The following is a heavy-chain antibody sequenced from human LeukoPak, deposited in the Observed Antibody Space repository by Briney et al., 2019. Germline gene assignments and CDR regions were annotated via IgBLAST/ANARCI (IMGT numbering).Heavy chain of an antibody. CDR3: GRGHWGLDY. D-gene: IGHD7-27*01. CDR2: IYSGGST. V-gene: IGHV3-66*01. CDR1: GFSVGSNY. J-gene: IGHJ4*02. Sequence: GGSLRLSCAASGFSVGSNYMTWVRQAPGKGLEWVSLIYSGGSTYYADSVKGRFTISRDNAMSSLYLQMNSLRVEDTAVYYCGRGHWGLDYWGQGTLVTVSS.